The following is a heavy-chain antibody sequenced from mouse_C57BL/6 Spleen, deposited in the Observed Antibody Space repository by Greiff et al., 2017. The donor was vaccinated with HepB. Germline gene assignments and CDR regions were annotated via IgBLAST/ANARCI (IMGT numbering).Heavy chain of an antibody. V-gene: IGHV1-69*01. Sequence: QVQLQQPGAELVMPGASVKLSCKASGYTFTSYWMHWVKQRPGQGLEWIGEIDPSDSYTNYNQKFKGKSTLTVDKSSSTAYMQLSSLTSEDSAVYYCVYGNYGRAMDYWGQGTSVTFSS. CDR3: VYGNYGRAMDY. D-gene: IGHD2-1*01. J-gene: IGHJ4*01. CDR1: GYTFTSYW. CDR2: IDPSDSYT.